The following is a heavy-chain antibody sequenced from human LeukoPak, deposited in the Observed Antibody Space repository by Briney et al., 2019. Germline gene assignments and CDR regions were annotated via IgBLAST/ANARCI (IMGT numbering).Heavy chain of an antibody. V-gene: IGHV3-74*01. CDR1: GFTFSSSW. Sequence: GGSLRLSCAASGFTFSSSWMYWVRQAPGKGLVWVSRINSDESITTYADSVKGRLTISRDNSKSTLYLQMISLRTEDTAVYYCARADGSVAGPPSGHWGQGTLVTVSS. D-gene: IGHD6-19*01. CDR3: ARADGSVAGPPSGH. J-gene: IGHJ4*02. CDR2: INSDESIT.